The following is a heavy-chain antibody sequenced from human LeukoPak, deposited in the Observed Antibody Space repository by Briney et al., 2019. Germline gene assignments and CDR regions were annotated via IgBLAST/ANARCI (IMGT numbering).Heavy chain of an antibody. Sequence: GGSLRLSCAASGFTFSSYGMHWVRQAPGKGLEWVAFIRYDGSNKYYADSVKGRFTISRDNSKNTLYLQMNSLRAEDTAVYYCAVSSGYYYVSGFDYWGQGTLVTVSS. J-gene: IGHJ4*02. CDR3: AVSSGYYYVSGFDY. CDR2: IRYDGSNK. CDR1: GFTFSSYG. D-gene: IGHD3-22*01. V-gene: IGHV3-30*02.